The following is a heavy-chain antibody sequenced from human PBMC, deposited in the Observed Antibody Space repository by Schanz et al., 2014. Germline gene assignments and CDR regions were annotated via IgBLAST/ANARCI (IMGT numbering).Heavy chain of an antibody. Sequence: VHLVESGGGLVQPGGSLRLSCAASGFTFSSYAMSWVRQAPGKGLEWVGIIKPDGSEKFYVDSVKGRFTISRDNAKNLMYLHLNSLRAEDTAVYYCAREVGGSFGQHYWGQGALVTVSS. V-gene: IGHV3-7*01. CDR3: AREVGGSFGQHY. CDR2: IKPDGSEK. D-gene: IGHD1-26*01. CDR1: GFTFSSYA. J-gene: IGHJ4*02.